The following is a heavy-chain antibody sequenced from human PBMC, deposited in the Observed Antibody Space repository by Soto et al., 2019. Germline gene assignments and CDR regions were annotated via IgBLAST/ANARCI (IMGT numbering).Heavy chain of an antibody. CDR3: ARSSGGNFGIIIEGTNWFAP. Sequence: SVKVSFKAPRDTFTSYYINWVRQAPVQGLEWMGVINPHGGSTAYAQKFKGRVTLTRDTSASTVYMEVSSLTSEDTAMYYCARSSGGNFGIIIEGTNWFAPWGQGTPVTVYS. CDR1: RDTFTSYY. J-gene: IGHJ5*02. CDR2: INPHGGST. V-gene: IGHV1-46*01. D-gene: IGHD1-26*01.